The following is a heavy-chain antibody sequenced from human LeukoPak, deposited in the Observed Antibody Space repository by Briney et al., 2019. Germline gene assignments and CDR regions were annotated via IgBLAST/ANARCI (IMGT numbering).Heavy chain of an antibody. Sequence: PGGSLRLSCAASGFTFSSYAMHWVRQAPGKGLEWVAVISYDGSNKYYADSVKGRFTISRDNSKNTLYLQMNSLRAEDTAVYYCARDGYYYGSGSYYPATYYYSGMDVWGQGTTVTVSS. CDR3: ARDGYYYGSGSYYPATYYYSGMDV. D-gene: IGHD3-10*01. CDR1: GFTFSSYA. CDR2: ISYDGSNK. V-gene: IGHV3-30-3*01. J-gene: IGHJ6*02.